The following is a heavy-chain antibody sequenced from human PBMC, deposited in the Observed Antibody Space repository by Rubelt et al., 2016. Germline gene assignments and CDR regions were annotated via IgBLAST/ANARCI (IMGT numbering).Heavy chain of an antibody. CDR3: ARDGSWGGKESAFDI. D-gene: IGHD4-23*01. CDR2: INTDGSSI. V-gene: IGHV3-74*01. Sequence: SGGGLVQPGGSLRLSCAASGFSFSNYWMYWVRQAPGKGLVWVSRINTDGSSITYADSVKGRFTISRDNAKNTLYLQMNSLRAEDTAVYYCARDGSWGGKESAFDIWGQGTMVTVSS. J-gene: IGHJ3*02. CDR1: GFSFSNYW.